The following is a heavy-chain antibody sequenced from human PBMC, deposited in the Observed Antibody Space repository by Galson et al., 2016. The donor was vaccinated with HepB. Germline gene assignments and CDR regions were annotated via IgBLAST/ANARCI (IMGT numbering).Heavy chain of an antibody. CDR2: IWYDGSNK. CDR3: AKNPQVDKVYSYYAMDV. D-gene: IGHD5-12*01. Sequence: SLRLSCAASGFMFSSCAMHWVRQAPGKGLEWVAVIWYDGSNKYYADSVKGRFTISRDNSKNTLSLQMNGLTAEDTAVYFCAKNPQVDKVYSYYAMDVWGQGTTVTVSS. J-gene: IGHJ6*02. CDR1: GFMFSSCA. V-gene: IGHV3-33*06.